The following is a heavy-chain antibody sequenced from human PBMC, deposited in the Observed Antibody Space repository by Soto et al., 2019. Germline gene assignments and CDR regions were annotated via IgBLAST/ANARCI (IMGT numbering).Heavy chain of an antibody. D-gene: IGHD3-16*01. CDR1: GYTFTSYG. Sequence: GASVKVSCKASGYTFTSYGISWVRQAPGQGLEWMGGIIPIFGTADYAQKFQGRVAITADASTSTAYMELSSLRSEDTAVYYCASAWGPSYYYGMDVWGQGTTVTVSS. V-gene: IGHV1-69*13. CDR2: IIPIFGTA. J-gene: IGHJ6*02. CDR3: ASAWGPSYYYGMDV.